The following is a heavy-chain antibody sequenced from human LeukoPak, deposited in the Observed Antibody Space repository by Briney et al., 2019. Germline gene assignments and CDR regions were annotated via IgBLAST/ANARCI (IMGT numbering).Heavy chain of an antibody. CDR1: GYSVSSGYY. Sequence: PSETLSLTCTVSGYSVSSGYYWIWIRQPPGKGLEWIGFIYYNGNTNYNPSLKSRVTISEDSSKSQSSLKLTSVTAADTAVYYCARGVAGSGSTPKYWGQGTLVTVSS. CDR2: IYYNGNT. D-gene: IGHD1-26*01. V-gene: IGHV4-61*01. J-gene: IGHJ4*02. CDR3: ARGVAGSGSTPKY.